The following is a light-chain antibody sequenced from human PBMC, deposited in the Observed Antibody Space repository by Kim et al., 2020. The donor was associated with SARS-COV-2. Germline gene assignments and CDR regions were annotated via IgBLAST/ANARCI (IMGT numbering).Light chain of an antibody. CDR1: QSVSSN. J-gene: IGKJ2*01. Sequence: SVLPGKRATLSGRASQSVSSNLAWYQKKPGQAPRLLIYGASTRATGIPARFSGSGSGTEFTLTISSLQSEDFAVYYCQQYNNWPYTFGQGTKLEI. CDR3: QQYNNWPYT. V-gene: IGKV3-15*01. CDR2: GAS.